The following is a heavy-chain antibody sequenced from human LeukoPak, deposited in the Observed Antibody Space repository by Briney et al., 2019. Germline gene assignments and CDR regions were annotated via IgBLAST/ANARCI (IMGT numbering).Heavy chain of an antibody. Sequence: SETLSLTCTVSGGSITGYHWSWIRQPPGKGLEWIGYIYSSETTNYKPSLKSRVTISADTSKNQFSLKLTSVTAADTAIYYCAKRNDFDIWGQGTMVTVSS. CDR3: AKRNDFDI. V-gene: IGHV4-4*08. J-gene: IGHJ3*02. CDR1: GGSITGYH. CDR2: IYSSETT.